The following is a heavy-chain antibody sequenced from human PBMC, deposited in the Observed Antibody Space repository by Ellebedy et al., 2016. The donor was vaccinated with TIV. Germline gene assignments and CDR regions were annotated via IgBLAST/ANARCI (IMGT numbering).Heavy chain of an antibody. CDR3: AKGIYGYFYIDF. CDR2: ISCSGDTR. Sequence: GGSLRLSCAASGFTFSRYAMSWVCQAPGKGLEWVSAISCSGDTRDYTDSVRGRFTISRDNSENTLDLQMNSLRAEDTAIYYCAKGIYGYFYIDFWGQGTLVTVSS. V-gene: IGHV3-23*01. J-gene: IGHJ4*02. CDR1: GFTFSRYA. D-gene: IGHD5-18*01.